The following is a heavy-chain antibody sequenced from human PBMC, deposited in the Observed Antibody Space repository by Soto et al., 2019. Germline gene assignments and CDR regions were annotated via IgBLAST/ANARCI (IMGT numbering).Heavy chain of an antibody. D-gene: IGHD6-19*01. Sequence: GASVKVSCKASGYTFTNYGIHWVRQAPGQRLEWMGWINAGNGNTKYSQKLQGRVTIKRDTSASTAYMELSSLRSEDTAVYYCARSGYSSGWYRWYFDFWGRGTLVTV. J-gene: IGHJ2*01. CDR1: GYTFTNYG. V-gene: IGHV1-3*01. CDR3: ARSGYSSGWYRWYFDF. CDR2: INAGNGNT.